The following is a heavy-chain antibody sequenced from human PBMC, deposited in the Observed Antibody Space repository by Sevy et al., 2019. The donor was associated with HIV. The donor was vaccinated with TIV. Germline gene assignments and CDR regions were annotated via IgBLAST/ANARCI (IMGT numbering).Heavy chain of an antibody. CDR2: IKSKTDCGTT. D-gene: IGHD3-22*01. CDR3: TTDVYYYDSSGYYYGFRYGMDV. V-gene: IGHV3-15*01. CDR1: GFTFSNAW. J-gene: IGHJ6*02. Sequence: GGSLRLSCAASGFTFSNAWMSWVRQAPGKGLEWVDRIKSKTDCGTTDYAAPVKGRFTISRDDSKNTLYLQMNSLKTEDTAVYYCTTDVYYYDSSGYYYGFRYGMDVWGQGTTVTVSS.